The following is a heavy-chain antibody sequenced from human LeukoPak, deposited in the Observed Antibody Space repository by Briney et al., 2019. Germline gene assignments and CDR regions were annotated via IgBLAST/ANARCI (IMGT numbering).Heavy chain of an antibody. CDR1: GFTFSNYA. CDR2: INDRGAST. Sequence: PVGSLRLSCTASGFTFSNYAMSWVRQAPGKGLEWVSSINDRGASTYFADSLRGRFTIARDNSKNTLYLQMNSLRAEDMAVYYCAKGGGGYAFDIWGQGTMVTVSS. V-gene: IGHV3-23*01. CDR3: AKGGGGYAFDI. J-gene: IGHJ3*02. D-gene: IGHD3-10*01.